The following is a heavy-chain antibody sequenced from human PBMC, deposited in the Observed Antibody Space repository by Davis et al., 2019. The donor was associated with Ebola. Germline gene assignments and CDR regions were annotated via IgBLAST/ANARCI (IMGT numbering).Heavy chain of an antibody. Sequence: GESLKISCAASGFGFSDYYMSWIRQAPGKGLEWVSYISSRDGRTIDYADSVRGRFTISRDNAGKSLYLQMNSLSAEDTAIYFCVRLNWGSPDRWGRGTLVTVSS. CDR2: ISSRDGRTI. V-gene: IGHV3-11*01. CDR1: GFGFSDYY. CDR3: VRLNWGSPDR. J-gene: IGHJ5*02. D-gene: IGHD7-27*01.